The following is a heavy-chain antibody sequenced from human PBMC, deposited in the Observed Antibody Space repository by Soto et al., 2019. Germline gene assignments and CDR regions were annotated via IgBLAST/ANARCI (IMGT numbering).Heavy chain of an antibody. CDR2: IFYSGST. CDR1: GGSISSSSYY. D-gene: IGHD3-10*01. J-gene: IGHJ5*02. CDR3: ARELFGRSVWFDP. Sequence: NPSETLSLTCTVSGGSISSSSYYWGWIRLPPGKGLEWIGSIFYSGSTYYNPSLKSRVTISVDTSKNQFSLKLSSVTAADTAVYYCARELFGRSVWFDPWGQGTLVTV. V-gene: IGHV4-39*07.